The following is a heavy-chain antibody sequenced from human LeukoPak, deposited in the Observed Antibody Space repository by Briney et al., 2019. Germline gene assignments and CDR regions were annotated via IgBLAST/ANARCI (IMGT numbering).Heavy chain of an antibody. D-gene: IGHD3-22*01. CDR2: VSDSGGDT. CDR1: GFTFSSYA. CDR3: TKGDSDGYGIFDY. J-gene: IGHJ4*01. V-gene: IGHV3-23*01. Sequence: GGSLRLSCAASGFTFSSYAVNWVRQAPGEGLDWVSAVSDSGGDTWYADSVKGRFTVSRDNSKNTLYLQMNSLRAEDTAVYYCTKGDSDGYGIFDYWGQGTLVTVSS.